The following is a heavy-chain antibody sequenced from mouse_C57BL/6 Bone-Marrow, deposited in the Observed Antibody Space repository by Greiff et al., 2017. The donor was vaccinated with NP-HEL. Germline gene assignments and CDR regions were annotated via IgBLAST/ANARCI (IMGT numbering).Heavy chain of an antibody. J-gene: IGHJ3*01. V-gene: IGHV1-55*01. D-gene: IGHD2-4*01. CDR2: IYPGSGST. Sequence: QVQLQQPGAELVKPGASVKMSCKASGYTFTSYWITWVKQRPGQGLEWIGDIYPGSGSTNYNEKFKSKATLTVDTSSSTAYMQLRSLTSEDSAVYYCARRDYDGAWFAYWGQGTLVTVSA. CDR3: ARRDYDGAWFAY. CDR1: GYTFTSYW.